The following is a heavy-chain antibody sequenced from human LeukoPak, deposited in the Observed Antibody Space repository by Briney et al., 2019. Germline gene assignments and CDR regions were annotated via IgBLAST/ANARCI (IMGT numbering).Heavy chain of an antibody. V-gene: IGHV1-46*01. CDR3: ARDQEAFDY. CDR1: GYTFTTYY. Sequence: GASVKASCKASGYTFTTYYIHWVRQAPGQGLEWMGMIYPRDGSTSYAQKFQGRVTVTRDTSTSTVHMELSGLRSEDTAVYYCARDQEAFDYWGQGTLVTVSS. CDR2: IYPRDGST. J-gene: IGHJ4*02.